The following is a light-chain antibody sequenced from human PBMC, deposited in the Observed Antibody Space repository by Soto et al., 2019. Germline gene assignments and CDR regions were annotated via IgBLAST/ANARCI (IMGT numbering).Light chain of an antibody. V-gene: IGKV3-11*01. CDR3: KKRSNGRIP. Sequence: EIVLTQSPATLSLSPGERATLSCRASQSVSSYLAWYQQKPGQAPRLLIYDASNRATGIPARFSGSGSGTVFPLTISSLEPEDFAVYYCKKRSNGRIPFGQGTRLEIK. CDR2: DAS. CDR1: QSVSSY. J-gene: IGKJ5*01.